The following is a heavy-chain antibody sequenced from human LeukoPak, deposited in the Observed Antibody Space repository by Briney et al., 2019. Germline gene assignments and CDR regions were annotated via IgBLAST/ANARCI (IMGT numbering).Heavy chain of an antibody. V-gene: IGHV4-39*01. CDR2: IYYSGST. Sequence: SETLSLTCTVSGGSISSSSYYWGWIRQPPGKGLEWIGSIYYSGSTYYNPSLKNRVTISVDTSKNQFSLKLSSVTAADTAVYYCARYVDSSWYYGTFDYWGQGTLVTVSS. J-gene: IGHJ4*02. CDR1: GGSISSSSYY. CDR3: ARYVDSSWYYGTFDY. D-gene: IGHD6-13*01.